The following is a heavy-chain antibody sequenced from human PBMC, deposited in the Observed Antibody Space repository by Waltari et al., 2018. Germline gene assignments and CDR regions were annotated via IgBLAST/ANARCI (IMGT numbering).Heavy chain of an antibody. Sequence: EVQLVESGGGLVQPGRSLRLSCAASGFTFDDYAMHWVRQAPGKGLEWVSGISWNSGSIGYADSVKGRFTISRDNAKNSLYLQMNSLRAEDTALYYCAKGDYWGQGTLVTVSS. CDR3: AKGDY. J-gene: IGHJ4*02. CDR2: ISWNSGSI. CDR1: GFTFDDYA. V-gene: IGHV3-9*01.